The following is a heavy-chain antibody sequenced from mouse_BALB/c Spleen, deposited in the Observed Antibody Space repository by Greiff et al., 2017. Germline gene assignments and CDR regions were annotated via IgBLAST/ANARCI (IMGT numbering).Heavy chain of an antibody. CDR2: INPGSGGT. J-gene: IGHJ2*01. CDR3: ARSDGNYDDY. D-gene: IGHD1-1*01. V-gene: IGHV1-54*03. Sequence: VKVVESGAELVRPGTSVKVSCKASGYAFTNYLIEWVKQRPGQGLEWIGVINPGSGGTNYNEKFKGKATLTADKSSSTAYMQLSSLTSDDSAVYFCARSDGNYDDYWGQGTTLTVSS. CDR1: GYAFTNYL.